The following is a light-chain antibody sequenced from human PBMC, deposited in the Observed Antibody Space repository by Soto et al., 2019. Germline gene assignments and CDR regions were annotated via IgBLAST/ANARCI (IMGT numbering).Light chain of an antibody. CDR3: QQYGSSPRT. Sequence: EIVLTQSPGTLALSPGERATLSCRASQSVSSSYLAWYQQKPGQAPRLLIYGASSRATGIPDRFSGSGSGTDCTLTISRLEPEDFAVYYCQQYGSSPRTFGQENKVEIK. CDR1: QSVSSSY. CDR2: GAS. V-gene: IGKV3-20*01. J-gene: IGKJ1*01.